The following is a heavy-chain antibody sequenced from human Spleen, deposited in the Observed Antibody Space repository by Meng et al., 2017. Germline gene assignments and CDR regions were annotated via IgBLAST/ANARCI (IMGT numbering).Heavy chain of an antibody. CDR2: ISHSGST. D-gene: IGHD3-22*01. Sequence: GSLRLSCTVSGGSISSYYWSWIRQPPGKGLEWVGYISHSGSTKYNPSLKSRVTISVDTSKNQLSLELSSVTAADTAVYYCARGELVRDYYFMDVWGQGTTVTVSS. CDR3: ARGELVRDYYFMDV. CDR1: GGSISSYY. V-gene: IGHV4-59*01. J-gene: IGHJ6*02.